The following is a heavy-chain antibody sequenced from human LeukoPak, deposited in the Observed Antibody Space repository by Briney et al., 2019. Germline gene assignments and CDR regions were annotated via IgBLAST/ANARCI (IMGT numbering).Heavy chain of an antibody. J-gene: IGHJ3*02. V-gene: IGHV3-53*01. CDR2: IYSDGST. CDR3: VKTLTIFGVDDAFDI. D-gene: IGHD3-3*01. CDR1: QFTVSRNY. Sequence: GGSLRLSCAASQFTVSRNYMSWVRQAPGKGLEWVSVIYSDGSTYYADSVKGRFTISRDNSKNTLYLQMNSLRAEDTAVYYCVKTLTIFGVDDAFDIWGQGTMVTVSS.